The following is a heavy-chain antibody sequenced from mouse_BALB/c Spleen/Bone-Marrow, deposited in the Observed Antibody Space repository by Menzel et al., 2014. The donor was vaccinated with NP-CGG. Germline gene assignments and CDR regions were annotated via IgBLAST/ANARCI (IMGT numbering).Heavy chain of an antibody. CDR2: IDPANGDI. D-gene: IGHD2-1*01. CDR3: ARGGNYGWFAY. J-gene: IGHJ3*01. V-gene: IGHV14-3*02. CDR1: GFNIKDTY. Sequence: VQLQQSGAELVKLGASVKLSCTASGFNIKDTYMHWVKQRPEQGLEWIGRIDPANGDIIYDPKFQGKATITADTSSNTAYLQLSSLTSEDTAVYYCARGGNYGWFAYWGQGTLVTVSA.